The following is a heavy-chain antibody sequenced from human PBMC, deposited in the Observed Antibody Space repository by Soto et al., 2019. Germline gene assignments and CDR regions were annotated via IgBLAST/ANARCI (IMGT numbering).Heavy chain of an antibody. J-gene: IGHJ4*02. CDR1: GGSVSSSSSY. D-gene: IGHD6-19*01. CDR2: IYYSGST. Sequence: SETLSLTCAFSGGSVSSSSSYWGWIRQPPGKGLEWIGNIYYSGSTYYNPSLKSRVTISVDTSKNQFSLKLSSVTAADTAVYYCARLGGITGYSSAWYKFEHWGQGTLVTVSS. CDR3: ARLGGITGYSSAWYKFEH. V-gene: IGHV4-39*01.